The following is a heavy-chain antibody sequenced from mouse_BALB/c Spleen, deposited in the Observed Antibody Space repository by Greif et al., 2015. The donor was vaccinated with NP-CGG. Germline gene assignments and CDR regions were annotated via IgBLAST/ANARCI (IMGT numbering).Heavy chain of an antibody. Sequence: VQLKQSGPELVKPGASVKISCKASGYTFTDYNMHWVKQSHGKSLEWIGYIYPHNGGTGYNQKFKSKATLTVDNSSSTAYMELRSLTSEDSAVYYCARDYYGSSRLYYYAMDYWGQGTSVTVSS. CDR2: IYPHNGGT. J-gene: IGHJ4*01. CDR1: GYTFTDYN. V-gene: IGHV1S29*02. D-gene: IGHD1-1*01. CDR3: ARDYYGSSRLYYYAMDY.